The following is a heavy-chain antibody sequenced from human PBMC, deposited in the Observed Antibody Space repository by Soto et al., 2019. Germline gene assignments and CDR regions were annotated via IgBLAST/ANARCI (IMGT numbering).Heavy chain of an antibody. V-gene: IGHV1-69*13. CDR2: IIPIFGTA. CDR1: GGTFSSYA. J-gene: IGHJ5*02. D-gene: IGHD3-22*01. Sequence: SVKVSCKASGGTFSSYAISWVRQAPGQGLEWMGGIIPIFGTANYAQKFQGRVTITADESTSTAYMELSSLRSEDTAVYYCASDSSGYWARFDPWGQGTLVTVSS. CDR3: ASDSSGYWARFDP.